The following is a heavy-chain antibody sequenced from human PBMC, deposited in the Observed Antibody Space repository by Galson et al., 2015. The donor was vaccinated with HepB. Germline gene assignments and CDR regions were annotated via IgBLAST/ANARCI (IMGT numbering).Heavy chain of an antibody. CDR2: ISGSGGST. Sequence: SLRLSCAASGFTFSSYAMSWVRQAPGKGLEWVSAISGSGGSTYYADSVKGRFTISRDNSKNTLYLQMNSLRAEDTAVYYCAKGENVLRFLEWSPNWFGPWGQGTLVTVSS. CDR3: AKGENVLRFLEWSPNWFGP. J-gene: IGHJ5*02. V-gene: IGHV3-23*01. D-gene: IGHD3-3*01. CDR1: GFTFSSYA.